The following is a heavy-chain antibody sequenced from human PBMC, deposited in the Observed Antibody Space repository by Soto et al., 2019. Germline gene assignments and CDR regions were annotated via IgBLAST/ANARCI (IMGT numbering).Heavy chain of an antibody. V-gene: IGHV3-66*01. CDR3: ARAPSSSWVNWFDP. Sequence: PGGSLRLSCAASGFTVSSNYMSWVRQAPGKGLVWVSVIYSGGSTYYADSVKGRFTISRDNSKNTVYLQMNSLRAEDTAVYYCARAPSSSWVNWFDPWGQGTLVTVSS. D-gene: IGHD6-13*01. CDR1: GFTVSSNY. CDR2: IYSGGST. J-gene: IGHJ5*02.